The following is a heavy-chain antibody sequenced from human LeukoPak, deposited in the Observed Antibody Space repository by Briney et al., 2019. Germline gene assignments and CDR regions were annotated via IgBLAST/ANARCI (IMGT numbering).Heavy chain of an antibody. V-gene: IGHV1-46*01. D-gene: IGHD6-19*01. CDR2: INPSGGST. J-gene: IGHJ4*02. CDR3: ARVAPSGWKTFDY. CDR1: GYTFTSYY. Sequence: ASVKVSCKASGYTFTSYYMHWVRQAPGQGLEWVGIINPSGGSTSYAQKFQGRVTMTRDMSTSTVYMELSSLRSEDTAVYYCARVAPSGWKTFDYWGQGTLVTVSS.